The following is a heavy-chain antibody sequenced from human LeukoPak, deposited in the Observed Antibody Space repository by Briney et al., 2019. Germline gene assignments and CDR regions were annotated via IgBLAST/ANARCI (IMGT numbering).Heavy chain of an antibody. CDR1: GYTFTGYY. D-gene: IGHD3-16*02. J-gene: IGHJ5*02. CDR2: INPSGGST. CDR3: AREKVITFGGVITTNWFDP. Sequence: GASVKVSCKASGYTFTGYYMHWVRQAPGQGLEWMGIINPSGGSTTYARKFQGRVTMTGDTSMSTVYMELSSLRSEDTAVYYCAREKVITFGGVITTNWFDPWGQGTLVTVSS. V-gene: IGHV1-46*01.